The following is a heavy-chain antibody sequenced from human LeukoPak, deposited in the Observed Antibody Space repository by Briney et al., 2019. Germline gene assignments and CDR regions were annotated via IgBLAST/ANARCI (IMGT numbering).Heavy chain of an antibody. CDR2: INPNSGGT. V-gene: IGHV1-2*02. CDR3: ARAEVIDY. CDR1: GYTFTAYY. J-gene: IGHJ4*02. D-gene: IGHD3-22*01. Sequence: ASVKVSCKASGYTFTAYYMHWVRQAPGQGLEWMGWINPNSGGTKYAQKFQGRVTMTRDTSTSTAYMELSSLRSEDTAVYYCARAEVIDYWGQGTLVTVSS.